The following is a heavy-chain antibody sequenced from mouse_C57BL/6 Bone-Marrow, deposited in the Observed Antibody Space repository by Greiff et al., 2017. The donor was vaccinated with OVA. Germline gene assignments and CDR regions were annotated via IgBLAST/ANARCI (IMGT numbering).Heavy chain of an antibody. Sequence: VQLVESGAELARPGASVKLSCKASGYTFTSYGISRVKQRTGQGLEWIGEIYPRSGNTYYNEKFKGKATLTADKSSRTAYMELRRLTAEDSAVYLCATVYWYFDVWGTGTTVTVSS. J-gene: IGHJ1*03. CDR3: ATVYWYFDV. CDR1: GYTFTSYG. V-gene: IGHV1-81*01. CDR2: IYPRSGNT.